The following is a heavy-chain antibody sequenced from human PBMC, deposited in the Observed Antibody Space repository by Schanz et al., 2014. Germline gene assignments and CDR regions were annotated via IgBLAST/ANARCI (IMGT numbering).Heavy chain of an antibody. D-gene: IGHD3-9*01. V-gene: IGHV3-30*18. Sequence: VQLLESGGGLVQPGGSLRLSCAASGFIFRSYSMHWVRQAPGKGLEWVAVMSYDGSNKYYADSVKGRFTISRDTPKNTLYVQMNSLRAEDTAVYYCAKRNHDMQSLPLDYWGQGTLVTVSS. J-gene: IGHJ4*02. CDR2: MSYDGSNK. CDR1: GFIFRSYS. CDR3: AKRNHDMQSLPLDY.